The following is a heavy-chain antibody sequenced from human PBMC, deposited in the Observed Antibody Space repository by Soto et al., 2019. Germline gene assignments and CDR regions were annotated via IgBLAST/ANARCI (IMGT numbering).Heavy chain of an antibody. D-gene: IGHD3-10*01. Sequence: GESLNISCKGSGYSFTSYWIGWVRQMRGKDLEWMGIIYPGDSDTRYSPSFQGQVTISADKSISTAYLQWSSLKASDTAMYYCARSPRGVLLWFGELSLNPGFDYWGHGTLVTVSS. J-gene: IGHJ4*01. V-gene: IGHV5-51*01. CDR3: ARSPRGVLLWFGELSLNPGFDY. CDR2: IYPGDSDT. CDR1: GYSFTSYW.